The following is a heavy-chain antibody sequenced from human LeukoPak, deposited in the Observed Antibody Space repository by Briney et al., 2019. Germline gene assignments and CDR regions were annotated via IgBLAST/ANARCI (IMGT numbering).Heavy chain of an antibody. V-gene: IGHV3-21*01. D-gene: IGHD6-13*01. CDR2: ISSSSSYI. Sequence: GGSLRLSCAASGFTFSSYSMNWVRQAPGKGLEWVSSISSSSSYIYYADSVKGRFTISRDNAKNSLYLQMNSLRAEDTAVYYCARSLGIAAAGTSNGYWGQGTLVTVSS. CDR3: ARSLGIAAAGTSNGY. CDR1: GFTFSSYS. J-gene: IGHJ4*02.